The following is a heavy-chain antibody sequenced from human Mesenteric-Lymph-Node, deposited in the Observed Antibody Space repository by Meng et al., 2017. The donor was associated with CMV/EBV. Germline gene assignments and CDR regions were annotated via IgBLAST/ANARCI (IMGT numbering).Heavy chain of an antibody. V-gene: IGHV4-59*01. CDR1: GGSISSYY. J-gene: IGHJ4*02. Sequence: LTRTVSGGSISSYYWSWIRQPPGKGLEWIGYIYYSGSTNYNPSLKSRVTISVDTSKNQFSLKLSSVTAADTAVYYCARGILTGYHYWGQGTLVTVSS. D-gene: IGHD3-9*01. CDR3: ARGILTGYHY. CDR2: IYYSGST.